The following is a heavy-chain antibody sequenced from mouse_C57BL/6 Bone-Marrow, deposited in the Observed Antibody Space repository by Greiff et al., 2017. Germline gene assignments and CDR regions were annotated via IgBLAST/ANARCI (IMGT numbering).Heavy chain of an antibody. J-gene: IGHJ1*03. CDR3: ARRANWDPHWYFDV. CDR2: IYPGDGDT. Sequence: VQLQESGAELVKPGASVKISCKASGYAFSSYWMNWVKQRPGKGLEWIGQIYPGDGDTNYNGKFKGKATLTADKSSSTAYMQLSSLTSEDSAVYFCARRANWDPHWYFDVWGTGTTVTVSS. V-gene: IGHV1-80*01. D-gene: IGHD4-1*01. CDR1: GYAFSSYW.